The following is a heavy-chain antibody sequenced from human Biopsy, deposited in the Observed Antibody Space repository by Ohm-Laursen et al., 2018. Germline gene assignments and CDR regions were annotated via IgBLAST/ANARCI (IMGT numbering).Heavy chain of an antibody. Sequence: SLRLSCSASGFIFDDYAMHWVRQAPGKGLEWVSGISWNSVGIGYADSVKGRFTISRDNAKNFLYLEMNNLRPEDTALYYCAKIHCSGGSCYPNAFDMWGHGTRVTIS. J-gene: IGHJ3*02. V-gene: IGHV3-9*01. CDR3: AKIHCSGGSCYPNAFDM. CDR1: GFIFDDYA. D-gene: IGHD2-15*01. CDR2: ISWNSVGI.